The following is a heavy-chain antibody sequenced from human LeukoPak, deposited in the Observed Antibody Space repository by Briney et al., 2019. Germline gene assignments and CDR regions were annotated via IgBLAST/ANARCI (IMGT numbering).Heavy chain of an antibody. J-gene: IGHJ4*02. CDR1: GFTFSNYW. CDR2: IKQDGSEK. Sequence: GGSLRLSCAASGFTFSNYWMSWVRQAPGKGLEWVANIKQDGSEKYYVDSVKGRFTISRDSARNPVYLQMNSLRAEDTAVYFCARDPSGWSFFDNWGQGTLVSVSS. CDR3: ARDPSGWSFFDN. V-gene: IGHV3-7*01. D-gene: IGHD6-19*01.